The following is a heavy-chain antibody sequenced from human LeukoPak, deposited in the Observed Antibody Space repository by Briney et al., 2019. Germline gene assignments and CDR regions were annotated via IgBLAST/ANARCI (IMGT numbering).Heavy chain of an antibody. CDR3: AKDPPCSGGTCYGYFES. D-gene: IGHD2-15*01. CDR1: GFTFSTYA. J-gene: IGHJ4*02. V-gene: IGHV3-23*01. Sequence: QSGGSLRLSCAASGFTFSTYAMNWVRQAPGKGLEGVSIISDSGGNTFYADSVKGRFTISRDNSKNTLYLQMNNLRDEDTAVYYCAKDPPCSGGTCYGYFESWGQGILVTVSS. CDR2: ISDSGGNT.